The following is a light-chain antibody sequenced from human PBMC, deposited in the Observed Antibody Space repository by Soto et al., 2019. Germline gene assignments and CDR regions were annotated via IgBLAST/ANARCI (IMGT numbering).Light chain of an antibody. J-gene: IGKJ5*01. CDR1: QGVTTN. V-gene: IGKV3-15*01. CDR3: QQYHNWPPIT. Sequence: EILMTQSPATLSVSPGERVTLSCRAGQGVTTNFAWYQQKSGQSPRLLIYDVSSRATGVPSRFSGTGSETDFTLTISSLQSEDSAVYYCQQYHNWPPITFGQGTRLEIK. CDR2: DVS.